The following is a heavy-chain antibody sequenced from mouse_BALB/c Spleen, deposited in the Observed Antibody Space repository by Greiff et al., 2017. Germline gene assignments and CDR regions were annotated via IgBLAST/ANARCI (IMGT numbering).Heavy chain of an antibody. V-gene: IGHV1-77*01. CDR1: GYTFTDYY. CDR2: IYPGSGNT. Sequence: QVQLQQSGAELARPGASVKLSCKASGYTFTDYYINWVKQRTGQGLEWIGEIYPGSGNTYYNEKFKGKATLTADKSSSTAYMQLSSLTSEDSAVYFCARSGGKGPFDYWGQGTTLTVSS. J-gene: IGHJ2*01. D-gene: IGHD1-1*02. CDR3: ARSGGKGPFDY.